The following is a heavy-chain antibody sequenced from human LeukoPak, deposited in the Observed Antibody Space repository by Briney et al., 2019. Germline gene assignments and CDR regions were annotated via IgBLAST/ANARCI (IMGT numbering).Heavy chain of an antibody. D-gene: IGHD2-15*01. J-gene: IGHJ4*02. CDR3: ARAPGKLLPFDY. V-gene: IGHV4-59*02. CDR2: IYYSGST. CDR1: GGSVSSYY. Sequence: SETLSLTCTVSGGSVSSYYWSWIRQPPGKGLEWIGYIYYSGSTNYNPSLKSRVTISVDTSKDQFSLKLSSVTAADTAVYYCARAPGKLLPFDYWGQGTLVTVSS.